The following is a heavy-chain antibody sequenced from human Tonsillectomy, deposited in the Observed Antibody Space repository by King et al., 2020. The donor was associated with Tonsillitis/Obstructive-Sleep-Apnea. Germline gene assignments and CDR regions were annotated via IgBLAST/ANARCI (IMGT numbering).Heavy chain of an antibody. J-gene: IGHJ4*02. CDR2: IGGSGGST. Sequence: VQLVESGGGLAQPGGSLRLSCAASGFTFSSYAMNWVRQAPGKGLEWVSGIGGSGGSTYYADSVKGRFTISRDNSKNPLYLQMSSLRSEDTAVYYCAKGGACSSSNCYSSSIDYWGQGTLVTASS. V-gene: IGHV3-23*04. CDR1: GFTFSSYA. D-gene: IGHD2-2*01. CDR3: AKGGACSSSNCYSSSIDY.